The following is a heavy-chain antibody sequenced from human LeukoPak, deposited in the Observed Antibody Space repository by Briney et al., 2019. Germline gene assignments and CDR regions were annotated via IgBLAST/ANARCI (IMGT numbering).Heavy chain of an antibody. CDR1: GGSISSYY. CDR2: IYTSGST. J-gene: IGHJ4*02. V-gene: IGHV4-4*07. CDR3: ARGWVGSGWLNYFDY. D-gene: IGHD6-19*01. Sequence: SETLSLTCTVSGGSISSYYWGWIRQPAGKGLEWIGRIYTSGSTNYNPSLKSRVTMSVDTSKNQFSLKLSSVTAADTAVYYCARGWVGSGWLNYFDYWGQGTLVTVSS.